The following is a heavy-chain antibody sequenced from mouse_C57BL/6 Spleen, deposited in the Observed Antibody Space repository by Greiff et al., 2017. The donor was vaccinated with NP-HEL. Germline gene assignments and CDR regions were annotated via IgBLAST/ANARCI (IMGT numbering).Heavy chain of an antibody. CDR3: ASPAGTWYFDV. D-gene: IGHD4-1*01. V-gene: IGHV1-22*01. CDR2: INPNNGGT. J-gene: IGHJ1*03. Sequence: EVKLQQSGPELVKPGASVKMSCKASGYTFTDYNMHWVKQSHGKSLEWIGYINPNNGGTSYNQKFKGKATLTVNKSSSTAYMELRSLTSEDSAVYYCASPAGTWYFDVWGTGTTVTVSS. CDR1: GYTFTDYN.